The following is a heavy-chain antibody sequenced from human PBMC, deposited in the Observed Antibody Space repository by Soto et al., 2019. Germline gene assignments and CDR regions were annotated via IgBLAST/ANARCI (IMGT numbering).Heavy chain of an antibody. CDR1: GDSIPTVDYF. CDR3: ARGRYCLTGRCFPNWFDS. Sequence: SETLSLTRSVSGDSIPTVDYFWAWIRQPPGQALEYIGYIYKSTTTYYNPSFESRVAISLDTSKSQFSLTVTSVTAADTAVYFCARGRYCLTGRCFPNWFDSWGQGTLVTVSS. J-gene: IGHJ5*01. CDR2: IYKSTTT. V-gene: IGHV4-30-4*01. D-gene: IGHD2-15*01.